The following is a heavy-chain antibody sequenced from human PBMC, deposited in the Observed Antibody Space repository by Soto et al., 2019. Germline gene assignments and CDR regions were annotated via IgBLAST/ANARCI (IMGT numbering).Heavy chain of an antibody. Sequence: QVQLVESGGGVVQPGRSLRLSCAASGFTFSNYGMHWVRQTPGKGLEWVAVIWYDGSHKLYADSVKGQFTISRHNSKNMLYLQMDSLRAEDTAVYYCARGLWGSFNQRRYHFDYWGQGTLVTVSS. D-gene: IGHD3-16*01. CDR1: GFTFSNYG. CDR3: ARGLWGSFNQRRYHFDY. J-gene: IGHJ4*02. V-gene: IGHV3-33*01. CDR2: IWYDGSHK.